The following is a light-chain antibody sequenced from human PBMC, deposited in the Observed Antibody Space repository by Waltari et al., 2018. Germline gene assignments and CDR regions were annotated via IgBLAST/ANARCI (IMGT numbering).Light chain of an antibody. V-gene: IGLV8-61*01. CDR3: LLYMGSGIWV. J-gene: IGLJ3*02. CDR2: KGN. Sequence: QAVVTQEPSLCVSPGGTVHLTGAFSSGPPSDPSYPRWYQQTPGQPPRTLMYKGNRRSSGVPDRFSGSILGNKAALTITGAQADDESDYYCLLYMGSGIWVFGGGTKLTVL. CDR1: SGPPSDPSY.